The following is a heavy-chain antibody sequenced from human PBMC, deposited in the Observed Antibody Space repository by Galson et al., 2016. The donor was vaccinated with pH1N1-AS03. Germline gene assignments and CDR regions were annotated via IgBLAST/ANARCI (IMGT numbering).Heavy chain of an antibody. CDR3: ATDYDY. CDR2: FDREDGEA. Sequence: SVKVSCKVSGLSLSELSMHWVRQAPGKGLEWMGCFDREDGEAIYAQKFQGRLTVTEDRSTDTAYMELSSLRPEDTATYYCATDYDYFCQGTRVTVSS. J-gene: IGHJ4*02. CDR1: GLSLSELS. V-gene: IGHV1-24*01.